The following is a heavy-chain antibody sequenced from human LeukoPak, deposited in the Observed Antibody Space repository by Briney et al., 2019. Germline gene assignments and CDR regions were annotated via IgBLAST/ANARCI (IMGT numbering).Heavy chain of an antibody. CDR1: GYTFTGYY. CDR3: ARVNIVVVVAASDTFDY. Sequence: GASVKVSCKASGYTFTGYYMHWVRQAPGQGLAWMGWINPNSGGTNFAQKFQGRVTMTRDTSISTAYMELSRLRSDDTAVYYCARVNIVVVVAASDTFDYWGQGTLVTVSS. CDR2: INPNSGGT. V-gene: IGHV1-2*02. D-gene: IGHD2-15*01. J-gene: IGHJ4*02.